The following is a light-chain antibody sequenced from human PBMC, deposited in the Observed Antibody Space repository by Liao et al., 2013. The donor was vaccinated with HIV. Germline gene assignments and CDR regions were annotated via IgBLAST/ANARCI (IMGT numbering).Light chain of an antibody. CDR1: ALPKQY. CDR3: QAWDCDIAEL. CDR2: QDS. J-gene: IGLJ1*01. V-gene: IGLV3-1*01. Sequence: SYELTQPPSVSVSPGQTASITCSGDALPKQYAYWYQQKPGQSPVPVIYQDSRRSSGIPERFSGSNSGNTATLTINGTQAMDEPDCYSQAWDCDIAELFGTGTKVSVL.